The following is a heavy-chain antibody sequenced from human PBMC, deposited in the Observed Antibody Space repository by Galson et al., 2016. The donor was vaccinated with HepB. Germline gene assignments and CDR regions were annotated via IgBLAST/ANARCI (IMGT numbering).Heavy chain of an antibody. CDR2: IYSDGSKI. D-gene: IGHD4-17*01. J-gene: IGHJ4*02. CDR1: GFTFSNYG. CDR3: ARAHYGVLPLVY. V-gene: IGHV3-33*01. Sequence: SLRLSCAASGFTFSNYGFHWARHTPAKGLEWVAFIYSDGSKIYYGNSVKGRFTISRDNSKHTVYLEMNSLRAEDTAVYYCARAHYGVLPLVYWGQGTLVTVSA.